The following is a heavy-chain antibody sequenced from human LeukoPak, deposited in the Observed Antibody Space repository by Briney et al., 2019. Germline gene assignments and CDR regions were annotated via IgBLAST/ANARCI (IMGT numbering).Heavy chain of an antibody. V-gene: IGHV3-30-3*01. CDR3: VRRYRSSSLDY. J-gene: IGHJ4*02. D-gene: IGHD6-6*01. Sequence: GGSLRLSCAASGFTFSDYAMHWVRQAPGQGLDWVAVISYDGNIKYYADSVKGRSTISRDNSKNTLYVQMNSLRADDTALYYCVRRYRSSSLDYWGQGTLVTVSS. CDR2: ISYDGNIK. CDR1: GFTFSDYA.